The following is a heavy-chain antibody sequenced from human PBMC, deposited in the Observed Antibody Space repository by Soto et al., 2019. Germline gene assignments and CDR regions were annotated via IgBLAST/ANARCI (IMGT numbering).Heavy chain of an antibody. CDR1: GFTFSSYG. D-gene: IGHD6-13*01. CDR2: ISNDGRDK. Sequence: QVQLVESGGGVVQPGRSLRLSCAASGFTFSSYGMHWVRQAPGKGLEWVAVISNDGRDKYFADSVKGRFTISRDNSKNTLYLQMNSLRAEDTAVYYCAKDKSSSWSFDYWGQGTLVTVSS. CDR3: AKDKSSSWSFDY. J-gene: IGHJ4*02. V-gene: IGHV3-30*18.